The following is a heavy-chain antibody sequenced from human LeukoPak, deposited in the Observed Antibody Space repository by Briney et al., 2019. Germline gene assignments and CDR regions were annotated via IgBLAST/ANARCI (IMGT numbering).Heavy chain of an antibody. CDR2: INWNGGST. Sequence: PGGSLRLSCAASGFTFDDYGMSWVRQAPGKGLEWVSGINWNGGSTGYADSVKGRFTISRDNAKNSLYLQMNSLRAEDTAVYYCARDLYDFWSGYPNWFDPWGQGTLVTVSS. CDR3: ARDLYDFWSGYPNWFDP. CDR1: GFTFDDYG. J-gene: IGHJ5*02. V-gene: IGHV3-20*04. D-gene: IGHD3-3*01.